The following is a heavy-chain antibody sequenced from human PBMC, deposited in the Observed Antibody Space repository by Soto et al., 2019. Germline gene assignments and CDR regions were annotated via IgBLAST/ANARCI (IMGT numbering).Heavy chain of an antibody. CDR1: GYTFTSYD. D-gene: IGHD1-1*01. CDR2: MNPNRGNT. CDR3: ARRRYWTPRVWRDAFDI. V-gene: IGHV1-8*01. J-gene: IGHJ3*02. Sequence: QVQLVQSGAEVKNPGASVKVSCKAAGYTFTSYDINWVRQATGPGLEWMGWMNPNRGNTGYAQKFQGRVTMTRNTSISTAYMELSSLRSEDTAVYYCARRRYWTPRVWRDAFDIWGQGTMVNVSS.